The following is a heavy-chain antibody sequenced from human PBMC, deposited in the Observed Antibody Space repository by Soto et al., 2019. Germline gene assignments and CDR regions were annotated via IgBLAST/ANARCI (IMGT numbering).Heavy chain of an antibody. J-gene: IGHJ4*02. CDR3: ARVLYQLPFDY. CDR2: ISRTSGTI. D-gene: IGHD2-2*01. CDR1: GFTFSNTD. V-gene: IGHV3-48*01. Sequence: GGSLRLSCAASGFTFSNTDMNWVRQAPGKGLEWVSYISRTSGTIYYADSVKGRFTISRDNAKNALFLQMNSLRAEDTAVYYCARVLYQLPFDYWGQGTLVTVSS.